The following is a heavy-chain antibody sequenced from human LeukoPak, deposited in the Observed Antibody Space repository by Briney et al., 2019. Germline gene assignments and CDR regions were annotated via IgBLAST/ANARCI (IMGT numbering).Heavy chain of an antibody. V-gene: IGHV3-30*02. J-gene: IGHJ4*02. CDR1: GFTFSSYG. D-gene: IGHD3-3*01. CDR3: TTDPIGVVIQPHDY. CDR2: IRYDGSNK. Sequence: GGSLRLSCAASGFTFSSYGMHWVRQAPGKGLEWVAFIRYDGSNKYYADSVKGRFTISRDNSKNTLYLQMNSLKTEDTAVYYCTTDPIGVVIQPHDYWGQGTLVTVSS.